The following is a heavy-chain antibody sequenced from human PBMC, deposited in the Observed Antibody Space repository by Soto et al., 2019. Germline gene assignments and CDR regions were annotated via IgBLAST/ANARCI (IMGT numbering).Heavy chain of an antibody. Sequence: PGGSLRLSCAASGFTFSSYAMSWVCQAPGKGLEWVSAISGSGGSTYYADSVKGRFTISRDNSKNTLYLQMNSLRAEDTAVYYCANIPNRITMIVVSWCQGTLVTVSS. J-gene: IGHJ4*02. CDR3: ANIPNRITMIVVS. D-gene: IGHD3-22*01. CDR2: ISGSGGST. V-gene: IGHV3-23*01. CDR1: GFTFSSYA.